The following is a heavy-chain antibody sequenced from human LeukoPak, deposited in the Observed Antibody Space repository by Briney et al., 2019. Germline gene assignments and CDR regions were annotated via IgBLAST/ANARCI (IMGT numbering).Heavy chain of an antibody. V-gene: IGHV1-69*04. D-gene: IGHD5-24*01. CDR3: ARARDGGQLSWFDP. Sequence: ASVKVSCKASGGTFSSYAISWVRQAPGQGLEWMRRIIPILGIANYAQKFQGRVTITADKSTSTAYMELSSLRSEDTAVYYCARARDGGQLSWFDPWGQGTLVTVSS. CDR2: IIPILGIA. J-gene: IGHJ5*02. CDR1: GGTFSSYA.